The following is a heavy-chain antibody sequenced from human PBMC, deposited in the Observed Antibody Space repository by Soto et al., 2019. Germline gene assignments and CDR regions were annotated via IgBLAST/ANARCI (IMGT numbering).Heavy chain of an antibody. D-gene: IGHD3-10*01. CDR3: ARGLRSPMVRGVIRNWFDP. CDR2: INHSGST. CDR1: GGSFSGYY. V-gene: IGHV4-34*01. J-gene: IGHJ5*02. Sequence: SETLSLTCAVYGGSFSGYYWSWIRQPPGKGLEWIGEINHSGSTNYNPSLKSRVTISVDTSKNQFSLKLSSVTAADTAVYYCARGLRSPMVRGVIRNWFDPWGQGTLVTVSS.